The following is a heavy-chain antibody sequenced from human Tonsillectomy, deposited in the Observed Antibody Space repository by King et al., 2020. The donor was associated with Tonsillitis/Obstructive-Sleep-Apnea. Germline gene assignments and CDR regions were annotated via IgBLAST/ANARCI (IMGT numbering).Heavy chain of an antibody. J-gene: IGHJ4*02. CDR1: GFTFDDYA. CDR2: ISWNSGSI. V-gene: IGHV3-9*01. CDR3: AKDMDDAWAFDY. D-gene: IGHD1-1*01. Sequence: VQLVESRGGLVQPGRSLRLSCAASGFTFDDYAMHWVRQAPGKGLEWVSGISWNSGSIGYADSVKGRFTISRDNAKNSLCLQMNSLRAEDTALYYCAKDMDDAWAFDYWGQGTLVTVSS.